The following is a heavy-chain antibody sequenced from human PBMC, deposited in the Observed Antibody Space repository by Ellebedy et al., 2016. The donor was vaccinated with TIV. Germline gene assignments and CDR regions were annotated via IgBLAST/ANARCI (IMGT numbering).Heavy chain of an antibody. CDR2: INPNSVDT. D-gene: IGHD6-19*01. Sequence: AASVKVSCKASGYTFTGYYMHWVRQAPGQGLEWMGWINPNSVDTNYAQNFQGRVTMTRDTSISTAYMELSSLRSDDTAVYYCASHSSGWYWGQGTLVTVSS. CDR1: GYTFTGYY. J-gene: IGHJ4*02. V-gene: IGHV1-2*02. CDR3: ASHSSGWY.